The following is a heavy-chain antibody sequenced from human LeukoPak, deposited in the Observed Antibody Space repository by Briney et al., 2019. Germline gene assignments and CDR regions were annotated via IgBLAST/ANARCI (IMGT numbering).Heavy chain of an antibody. V-gene: IGHV3-20*04. D-gene: IGHD3-10*01. CDR1: GFTFDDYG. Sequence: GGSLRLSCAASGFTFDDYGMSWVRQAPGKGLEWVSGINWNGGSTGYADSVKGRFTISRDNAKNSLYLQVNSLRAEDTALYYCARAPDYYGSGSYLTDYWGQGTLVTVSS. CDR3: ARAPDYYGSGSYLTDY. CDR2: INWNGGST. J-gene: IGHJ4*02.